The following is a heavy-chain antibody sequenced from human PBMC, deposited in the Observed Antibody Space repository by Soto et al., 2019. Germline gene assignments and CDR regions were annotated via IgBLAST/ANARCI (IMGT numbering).Heavy chain of an antibody. Sequence: QVQLVQSGAEVKQPGSSVKVSCKASGGTFSSYAISWVRQAPGQGLEWMGGIIPIFGTANYAQKFQGRVTITADESTSTAYMELSSLRSEDTAVYYCARTPTVTTFADWYFDLWGRGTLVTVSS. J-gene: IGHJ2*01. D-gene: IGHD4-17*01. CDR1: GGTFSSYA. V-gene: IGHV1-69*01. CDR3: ARTPTVTTFADWYFDL. CDR2: IIPIFGTA.